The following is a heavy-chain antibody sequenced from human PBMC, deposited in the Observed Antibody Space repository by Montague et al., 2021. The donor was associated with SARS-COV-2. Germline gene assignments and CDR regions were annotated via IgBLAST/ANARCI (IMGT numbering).Heavy chain of an antibody. CDR2: TYYRSKWYN. J-gene: IGHJ2*01. D-gene: IGHD2-21*02. CDR1: GDSVSSNIAT. CDR3: ARAYCGCDCYFYWYFDL. Sequence: CAISGDSVSSNIATWNWIRQSPSRGLEWLGRTYYRSKWYNDYAVSVKSRVIINPDTSTNRISLQLNSVTPEDTAVYYCARAYCGCDCYFYWYFDLWGRGTLVTVSS. V-gene: IGHV6-1*01.